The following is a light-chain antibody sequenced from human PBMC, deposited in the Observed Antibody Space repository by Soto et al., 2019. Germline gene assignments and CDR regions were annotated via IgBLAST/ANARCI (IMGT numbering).Light chain of an antibody. CDR3: CSYTSSTTPL. Sequence: QSVLTQPASVSGSPGQSITISCTGTSSDVGGYDYVSWYQHFPGKAPKLVISEVSNRPSGVSNRFSGSKSGNTASLTISGLQAEDEADYYCCSYTSSTTPLFGGGTKVTVL. V-gene: IGLV2-14*01. CDR1: SSDVGGYDY. CDR2: EVS. J-gene: IGLJ2*01.